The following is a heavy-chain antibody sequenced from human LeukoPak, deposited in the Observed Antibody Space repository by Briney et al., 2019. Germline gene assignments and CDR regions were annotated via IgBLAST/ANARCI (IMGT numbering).Heavy chain of an antibody. CDR3: ARGYCGGGRCYLYSWFDP. J-gene: IGHJ5*02. V-gene: IGHV1-3*01. Sequence: GASVKVSCKASGYTFTSYAIHWVRQAPGQRLEWMRWINGDNGNIKYSQKFQDRVTITRDTSASTTCMELSSLRSEDTAVYYCARGYCGGGRCYLYSWFDPWGQGTLVTVSS. CDR1: GYTFTSYA. CDR2: INGDNGNI. D-gene: IGHD2-15*01.